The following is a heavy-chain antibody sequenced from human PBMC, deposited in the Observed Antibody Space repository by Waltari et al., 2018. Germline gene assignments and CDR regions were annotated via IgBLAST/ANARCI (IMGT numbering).Heavy chain of an antibody. CDR3: ASRPRGKGLTGYYDY. CDR1: GYTFTSYY. D-gene: IGHD3-9*01. V-gene: IGHV1-46*01. J-gene: IGHJ4*02. Sequence: QVQLVQSGAEVKKPGASVKVSCKASGYTFTSYYMHWVRQAPGQGLEWMGIINPSGGSTSYGQKFQGRVSMTRDTSTSTAYMELSSLRSEDTAVYYCASRPRGKGLTGYYDYWGQGTLVTVSS. CDR2: INPSGGST.